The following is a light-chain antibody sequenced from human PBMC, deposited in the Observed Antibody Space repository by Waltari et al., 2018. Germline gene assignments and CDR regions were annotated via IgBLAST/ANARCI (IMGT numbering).Light chain of an antibody. CDR1: QDISNV. CDR3: QKYDSAPLT. Sequence: DMQMTQSPSSLSVSVGDRVTITCRASQDISNVLAWYQQKPVKVPKFLIYGASSLQSGVPSRFSGSGSGTDFTLTINSLHPEDVGVYYCQKYDSAPLTFGGGTRVDIK. V-gene: IGKV1-27*01. CDR2: GAS. J-gene: IGKJ4*01.